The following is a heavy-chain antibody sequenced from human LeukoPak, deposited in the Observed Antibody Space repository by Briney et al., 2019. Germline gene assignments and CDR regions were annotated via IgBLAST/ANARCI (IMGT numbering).Heavy chain of an antibody. CDR1: GFTFGSYA. Sequence: GGSLRLSCAASGFTFGSYAMSWVRQAPGKGLEWVSAISGSGTNTYYGSSVKGRFTISRDNSKIMLFLEMNSLRAEDTAVYYCAKDQGLGGGSVWGYWGQGMLITVSS. CDR2: ISGSGTNT. J-gene: IGHJ4*02. CDR3: AKDQGLGGGSVWGY. D-gene: IGHD2-15*01. V-gene: IGHV3-23*01.